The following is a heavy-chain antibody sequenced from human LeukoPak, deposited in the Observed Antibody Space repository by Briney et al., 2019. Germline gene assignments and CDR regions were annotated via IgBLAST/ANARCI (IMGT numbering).Heavy chain of an antibody. CDR2: INHSGST. V-gene: IGHV4-34*01. CDR3: ARGQHYYYYYGMDV. Sequence: SETLSLTCAVYGGSFSGYYWSWIRQPPGKGLEWIGEINHSGSTNYNPSLKSRVTISVDTSKNRFSLKLSSVTAADTAVYYCARGQHYYYYYGMDVWGQGTTVTVSS. CDR1: GGSFSGYY. D-gene: IGHD6-13*01. J-gene: IGHJ6*02.